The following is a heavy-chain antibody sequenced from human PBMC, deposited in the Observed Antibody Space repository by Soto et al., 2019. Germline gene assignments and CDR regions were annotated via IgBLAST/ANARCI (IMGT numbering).Heavy chain of an antibody. V-gene: IGHV1-18*01. D-gene: IGHD3-3*01. J-gene: IGHJ4*02. CDR2: ISAYNGNT. CDR1: GYTFTSYG. Sequence: VASVKVSCKASGYTFTSYGISWVRQAPGQGLEWMGWISAYNGNTNYAQKLQGRVTMTTDTSTSTAYMELRSLRSDDTAVYYCARHSAEYYDFWSGYYMRIDYWGQGTLVTVSS. CDR3: ARHSAEYYDFWSGYYMRIDY.